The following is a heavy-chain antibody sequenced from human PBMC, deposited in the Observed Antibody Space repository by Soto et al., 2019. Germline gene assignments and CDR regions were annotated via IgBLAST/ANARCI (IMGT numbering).Heavy chain of an antibody. CDR3: ARALRQISMVRGVIKNWFDP. CDR2: IYYSGST. V-gene: IGHV4-31*03. CDR1: GGSISSGGYY. Sequence: SETLSLTCTVSGGSISSGGYYWSWIRQHPGKGLEWIGYIYYSGSTYYNPSLKSRVTISVDTSKNQFSLKLSSVTAADTAVYYCARALRQISMVRGVIKNWFDPWGQGTLVTVSS. J-gene: IGHJ5*02. D-gene: IGHD3-10*01.